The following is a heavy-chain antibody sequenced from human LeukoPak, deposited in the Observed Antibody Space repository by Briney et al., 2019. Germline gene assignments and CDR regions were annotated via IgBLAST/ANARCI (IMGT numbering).Heavy chain of an antibody. CDR1: GGSISSSSYY. CDR3: ARQVTITFGGVIAFDY. CDR2: IYYSGST. V-gene: IGHV4-39*01. D-gene: IGHD3-16*02. Sequence: PSETLSLTCTVSGGSISSSSYYWGWMRQPPGKGLEWIGSIYYSGSTYYNPSLKSRITISVDTSKNQFSLKLSSVTAADTAVYYCARQVTITFGGVIAFDYWGQGTLVTVSS. J-gene: IGHJ4*02.